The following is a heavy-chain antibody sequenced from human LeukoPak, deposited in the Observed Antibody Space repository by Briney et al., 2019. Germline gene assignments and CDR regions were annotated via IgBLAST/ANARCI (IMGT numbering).Heavy chain of an antibody. CDR3: ARGNGYSSGWYAFDI. J-gene: IGHJ3*02. CDR2: INSDGSST. CDR1: GYTFSSYW. V-gene: IGHV3-74*01. Sequence: GGSLRLSCAASGYTFSSYWMHWVRQAPGKGLVWVSRINSDGSSTSYADSVKGRFTISRDNAKNTLYLQMNSLRAEDTAVYYCARGNGYSSGWYAFDIWGRGTMVTVSS. D-gene: IGHD6-19*01.